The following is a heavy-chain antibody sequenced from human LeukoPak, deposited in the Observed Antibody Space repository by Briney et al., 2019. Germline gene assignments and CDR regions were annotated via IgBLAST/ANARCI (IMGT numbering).Heavy chain of an antibody. J-gene: IGHJ4*02. CDR1: GGSISPYY. D-gene: IGHD5-18*01. CDR3: ARGNGEYAYGYYFDY. V-gene: IGHV4-59*01. CDR2: MHYSGSA. Sequence: TSETLSLTCTVSGGSISPYYWGWIRQPPGKGLEFIGFMHYSGSANYHPSLKSRVSISLDTSKNQFSLNLSSVTAADTAMYLCARGNGEYAYGYYFDYWGQGSLVTVSS.